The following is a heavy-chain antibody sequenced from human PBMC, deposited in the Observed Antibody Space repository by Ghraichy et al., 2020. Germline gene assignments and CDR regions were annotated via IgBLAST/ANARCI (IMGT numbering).Heavy chain of an antibody. CDR2: IYHSGST. Sequence: SETLSLTCAVSGGSISSSNWWSWVRQPPGKGLEWIGEIYHSGSTNYNPSLKSRVTISVDKSKNQFSLKLSSVTAADTAVYYCARGGRRRVVVATNRDAFDIWGQGTMVTVSS. V-gene: IGHV4-4*02. D-gene: IGHD3-22*01. J-gene: IGHJ3*02. CDR3: ARGGRRRVVVATNRDAFDI. CDR1: GGSISSSNW.